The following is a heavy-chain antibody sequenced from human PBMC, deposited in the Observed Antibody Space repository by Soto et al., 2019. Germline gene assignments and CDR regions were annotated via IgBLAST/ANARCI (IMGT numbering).Heavy chain of an antibody. CDR2: INHSGST. D-gene: IGHD3-3*01. CDR3: ARGVSGVTIYPTNWFDP. CDR1: GGSFSGYY. V-gene: IGHV4-34*01. Sequence: SETLSLTCAVYGGSFSGYYWSWIRQPPGKGLEWIGEINHSGSTNYNPSLKSRVTISVDTSKNKFSLKLSSVTAADTALYYCARGVSGVTIYPTNWFDPWGQGTLVTVSS. J-gene: IGHJ5*02.